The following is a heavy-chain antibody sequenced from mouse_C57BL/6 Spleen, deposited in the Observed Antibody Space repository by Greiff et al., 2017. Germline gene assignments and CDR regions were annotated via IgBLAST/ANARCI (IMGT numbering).Heavy chain of an antibody. J-gene: IGHJ4*01. CDR2: IWRGGST. CDR1: GFSLTSYG. D-gene: IGHD1-1*01. Sequence: VKLQESGPGLVQPSQSLSITCTVSGFSLTSYGVHWVRQSPGKGLEWLGVIWRGGSTDYNAAFMSRLSITKDNSKSQVFFKMNSLQADDTAIYYCAKRGDYYGSSYDYAMDYWGQGTSVTVSS. CDR3: AKRGDYYGSSYDYAMDY. V-gene: IGHV2-5*01.